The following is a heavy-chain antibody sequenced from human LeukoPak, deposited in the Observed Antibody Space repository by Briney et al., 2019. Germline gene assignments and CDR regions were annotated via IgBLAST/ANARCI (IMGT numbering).Heavy chain of an antibody. CDR3: AIHPSDSSGYFSY. D-gene: IGHD3-22*01. V-gene: IGHV7-4-1*02. J-gene: IGHJ4*02. CDR2: IDIKTGDP. CDR1: GYTFSSCA. Sequence: ASVNVSCKASGYTFSSCAINWVRQAPGQGLEYMGWIDIKTGDPTYAQGFTGRFVFSLDTSVSTAYLQISSLKAEDTAVYYCAIHPSDSSGYFSYWGQGALVTVSS.